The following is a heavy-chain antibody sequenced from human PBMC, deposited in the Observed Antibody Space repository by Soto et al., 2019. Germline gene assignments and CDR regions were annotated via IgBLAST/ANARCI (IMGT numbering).Heavy chain of an antibody. CDR1: GYSFTSYF. J-gene: IGHJ4*02. V-gene: IGHV1-46*01. D-gene: IGHD3-10*01. CDR2: INPGGGST. CDR3: ARGRYFGVH. Sequence: QVQLVQSGAEVKKPGSSVKVSCKASGYSFTSYFIHWVRQAPAQGLEWMGIINPGGGSTTYAQKFQGRVTMTRDTSTSTVHMELSGLRSEDTAVYYCARGRYFGVHWGQGTLVTVSS.